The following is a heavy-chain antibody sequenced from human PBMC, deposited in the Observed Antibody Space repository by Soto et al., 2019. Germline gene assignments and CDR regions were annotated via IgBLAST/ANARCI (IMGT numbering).Heavy chain of an antibody. D-gene: IGHD3-10*01. V-gene: IGHV4-34*01. CDR2: INHSGST. Sequence: SETLSLTCAVYGGSFSGYYWSWIRQPPGKGLEWIGEINHSGSTNYNPSLKSRVTISVDTSKNQFSLKLSSVTAADTAVYYCASGITMVRGGNYYYYYGMDVWGQGTTVTSP. J-gene: IGHJ6*02. CDR3: ASGITMVRGGNYYYYYGMDV. CDR1: GGSFSGYY.